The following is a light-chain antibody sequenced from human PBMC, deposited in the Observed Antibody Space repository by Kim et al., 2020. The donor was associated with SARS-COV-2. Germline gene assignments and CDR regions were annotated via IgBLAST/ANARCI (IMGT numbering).Light chain of an antibody. V-gene: IGKV3-15*01. CDR1: QSVTNN. CDR3: QQHDNWPWT. CDR2: DAS. Sequence: EIVMTQSPATLSVSPGERATLSCRASQSVTNNLAWYQRKPGQTPRLLIYDASTRATGIPARFSGSGSGTEFTLTISGLQSEDLALYYCQQHDNWPWTFGRGTKVDIK. J-gene: IGKJ1*01.